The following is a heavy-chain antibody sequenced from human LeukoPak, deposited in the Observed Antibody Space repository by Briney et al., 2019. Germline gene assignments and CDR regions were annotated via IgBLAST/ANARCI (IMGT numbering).Heavy chain of an antibody. CDR1: GFPFSNYA. J-gene: IGHJ4*02. D-gene: IGHD3-22*01. CDR2: ITGSGGST. Sequence: GGSLRLSCAASGFPFSNYAMSWVRQAPGKGLEWVSTITGSGGSTFYADSVKGRFTISRDNSKNTLYLQMNSLRAEDTAVYYCAKDYGWYYDSSGYSSPSDYWGQGTLVTVSS. V-gene: IGHV3-23*01. CDR3: AKDYGWYYDSSGYSSPSDY.